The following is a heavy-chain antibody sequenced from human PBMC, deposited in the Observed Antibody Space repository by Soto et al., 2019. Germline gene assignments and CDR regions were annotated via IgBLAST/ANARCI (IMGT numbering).Heavy chain of an antibody. D-gene: IGHD6-25*01. J-gene: IGHJ4*02. V-gene: IGHV4-4*02. CDR2: MFHTGGT. CDR1: SDSIAGENW. CDR3: ARVFSSGSGWMYYFDF. Sequence: QVQLQESGPGLVKPSETLSLTCTVSSDSIAGENWWSWVRQPPGMGLEWIGEMFHTGGTNYNPSLKSRVTMEVDKSKNQSSLNLSSATAADTAVYYCARVFSSGSGWMYYFDFWGQGTLVSVSS.